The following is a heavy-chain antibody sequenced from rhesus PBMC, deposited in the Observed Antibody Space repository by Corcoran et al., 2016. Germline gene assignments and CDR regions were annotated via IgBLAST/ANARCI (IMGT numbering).Heavy chain of an antibody. CDR3: AREPYSGSWFDY. V-gene: IGHV4-173*01. CDR2: ISGSGGST. J-gene: IGHJ4*01. CDR1: GGSISSNY. D-gene: IGHD6-25*01. Sequence: QLQLQESGPGLVKPSETLSLTCAVSGGSISSNYWSWLRQPPGKGREWSGRISGSGGSTDYNPSLKSRVTISTATSKNQFSLKLSSVTAADTAVYYCAREPYSGSWFDYWGQGVLVTVSS.